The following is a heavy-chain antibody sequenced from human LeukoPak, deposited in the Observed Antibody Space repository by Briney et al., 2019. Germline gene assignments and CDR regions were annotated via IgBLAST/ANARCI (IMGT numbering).Heavy chain of an antibody. V-gene: IGHV3-23*01. CDR1: GFTFSSYT. Sequence: GGSLRLSCAASGFTFSSYTMTWVRQAPGKGLEWVSGISGSGDSTYYADSVKGRFTISRDNPKNTLYLQMNSLRAEDTAVYYCAKDQTPYYWGQGTLVTVSS. J-gene: IGHJ4*02. CDR3: AKDQTPYY. CDR2: ISGSGDST.